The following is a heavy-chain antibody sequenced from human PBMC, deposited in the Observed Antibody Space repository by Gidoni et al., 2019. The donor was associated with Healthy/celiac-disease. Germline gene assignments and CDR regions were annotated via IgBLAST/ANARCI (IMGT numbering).Heavy chain of an antibody. CDR1: GLPFSSYV. V-gene: IGHV3-30*18. CDR3: AKDLDRWGGDAFDI. Sequence: QVQLVEYGGGVVHPGRSLRRSCAASGLPFSSYVMHWVRQAPGKGLEWVAVISYDGSNKYYADSVKCRFTISRDNSKNTLYLQMNSLRAEDTAVYYCAKDLDRWGGDAFDIWGQGTMVTVSS. D-gene: IGHD3-16*01. J-gene: IGHJ3*02. CDR2: ISYDGSNK.